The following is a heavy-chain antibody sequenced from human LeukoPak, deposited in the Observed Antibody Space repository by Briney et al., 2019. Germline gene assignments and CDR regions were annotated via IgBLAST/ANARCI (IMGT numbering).Heavy chain of an antibody. V-gene: IGHV3-33*01. Sequence: GGSLRLSCAAPGFTFSSYGMHWVRQAPGKGLEWVAVIWYDGNNKYYADSVKGRFTISRDNAKNSLYLQMNSLRDEDTAVYYCARLEYYYVSGNYYKLFDYWGQGTLVTVCS. CDR2: IWYDGNNK. J-gene: IGHJ4*02. CDR3: ARLEYYYVSGNYYKLFDY. D-gene: IGHD3-10*01. CDR1: GFTFSSYG.